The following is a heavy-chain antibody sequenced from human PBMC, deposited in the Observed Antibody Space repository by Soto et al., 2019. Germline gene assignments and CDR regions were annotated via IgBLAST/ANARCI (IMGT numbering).Heavy chain of an antibody. Sequence: WGSLRLSCAASGFTLSGYAMDWVRQAPGKGLEYVSGISSNGVGTYYANSVQGRFTISRDNSKNTVYLQMGSLRPEDMAVYYCARRARPDFYYMDVWGKGTTVTVSS. CDR3: ARRARPDFYYMDV. D-gene: IGHD6-6*01. CDR1: GFTLSGYA. CDR2: ISSNGVGT. J-gene: IGHJ6*03. V-gene: IGHV3-64*01.